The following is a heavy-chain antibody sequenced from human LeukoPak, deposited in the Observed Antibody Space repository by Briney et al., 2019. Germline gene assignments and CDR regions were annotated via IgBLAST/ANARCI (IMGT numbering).Heavy chain of an antibody. CDR3: AKSEHSSGYGWFDP. J-gene: IGHJ5*02. CDR1: GFTFSSYA. Sequence: PGGSLRLSCAASGFTFSSYAMSWVRQAPGKGLEWVSAISGSGGSTYYADSVKGRFTISRDNSKNTLYLQMNSLRAEDTAVFYCAKSEHSSGYGWFDPWGQGTLVTVSS. CDR2: ISGSGGST. D-gene: IGHD3-22*01. V-gene: IGHV3-23*01.